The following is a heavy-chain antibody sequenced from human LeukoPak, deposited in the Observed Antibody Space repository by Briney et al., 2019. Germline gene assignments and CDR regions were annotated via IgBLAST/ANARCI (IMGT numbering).Heavy chain of an antibody. V-gene: IGHV3-7*01. CDR3: VQGGHFDF. D-gene: IGHD1-26*01. CDR2: INEDGSEK. J-gene: IGHJ4*02. Sequence: PGGSLRLTCAASGFTFSGFEMTWGRQAPGKGPEWVAKINEDGSEKYYVDSVKGRFTISRDNGKNSLYLEMNSLRADDTAVYFCVQGGHFDFWGQGAPVPVSS. CDR1: GFTFSGFE.